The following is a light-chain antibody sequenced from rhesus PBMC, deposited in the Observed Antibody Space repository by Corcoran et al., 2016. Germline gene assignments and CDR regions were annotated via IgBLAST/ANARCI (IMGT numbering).Light chain of an antibody. Sequence: DIQMTQSPSSLSASVGDRVTITCRASENVNNYLNWYQQKPGKASKLLIYKASTLQSGVPSRFSGSGSGTDYTFTISSLQPEDVATYYGQHGYGTPLTFGGGTKVEIK. CDR1: ENVNNY. J-gene: IGKJ4*01. CDR2: KAS. V-gene: IGKV1-74*01. CDR3: QHGYGTPLT.